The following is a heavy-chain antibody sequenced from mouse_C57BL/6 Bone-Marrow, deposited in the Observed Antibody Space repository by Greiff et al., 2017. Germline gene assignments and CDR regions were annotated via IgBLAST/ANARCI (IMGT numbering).Heavy chain of an antibody. Sequence: QVQLKQPGAELVMPGASVKLSCKASGYTFTGYWMHWVKQRPGQGLEWIGEIDPSDSYTNYNQKFKGKSTLTVDKSSSTAYMQLSSLTSEDSAVYYCAREGFITTVPFAYWGQGTLVTVSA. CDR3: AREGFITTVPFAY. CDR2: IDPSDSYT. D-gene: IGHD1-1*01. J-gene: IGHJ3*01. V-gene: IGHV1-69*01. CDR1: GYTFTGYW.